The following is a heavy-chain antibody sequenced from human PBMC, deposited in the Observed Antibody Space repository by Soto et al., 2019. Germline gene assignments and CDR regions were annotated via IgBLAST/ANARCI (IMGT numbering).Heavy chain of an antibody. V-gene: IGHV3-30-3*01. Sequence: GGSLRLSCAASGFTFSSYAMHWVRQAPGKGLEWVAVISYDGSNKYYADSVKGRFTISRDNAKNSLYLQMNSLRAEDTAVYYCARDDRLTFGGVIVKGDYWGQGTLVTVSS. J-gene: IGHJ4*02. CDR3: ARDDRLTFGGVIVKGDY. CDR1: GFTFSSYA. D-gene: IGHD3-16*02. CDR2: ISYDGSNK.